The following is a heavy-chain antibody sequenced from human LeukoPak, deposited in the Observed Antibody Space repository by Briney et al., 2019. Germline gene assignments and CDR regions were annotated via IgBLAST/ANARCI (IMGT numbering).Heavy chain of an antibody. CDR3: ARAEDIVVVPATIRKNGVDDHYYYGMDV. D-gene: IGHD2-2*01. V-gene: IGHV1-69*06. J-gene: IGHJ6*04. CDR2: IIPIFGTA. CDR1: GVHLSSYA. Sequence: SSVQFSCTASGVHLSSYAISWVRQAPGPGLEWIGGIIPIFGTANYAQKFQGRVTITADKSTSTAYMELSSLRSEDTAVYYCARAEDIVVVPATIRKNGVDDHYYYGMDVWGKGTTVTVSS.